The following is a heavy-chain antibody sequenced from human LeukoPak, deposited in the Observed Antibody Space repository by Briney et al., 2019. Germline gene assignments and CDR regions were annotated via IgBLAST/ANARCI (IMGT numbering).Heavy chain of an antibody. J-gene: IGHJ4*02. CDR1: GYTFTSYD. CDR2: MNPNSGNT. V-gene: IGHV1-8*01. Sequence: ASVKVSCKASGYTFTSYDINWVRQATGQGLEWMGWMNPNSGNTGYAQKFQGRVTMTRNTSISTAYMELSSLRSEDTAVYYCARGHGRYFDWLSPNNDYWGQGTLVTVSS. CDR3: ARGHGRYFDWLSPNNDY. D-gene: IGHD3-9*01.